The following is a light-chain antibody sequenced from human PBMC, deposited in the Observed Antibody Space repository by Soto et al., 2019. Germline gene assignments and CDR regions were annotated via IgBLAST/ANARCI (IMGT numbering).Light chain of an antibody. J-gene: IGKJ5*01. Sequence: IQMPQSPSSLSAYVGDRVTIACRASQNIRAFLNWYQQKPGKAPNLLIYAGSNLQSGVPSRFSGSGSGTEFTLTISSLQSEDFAVYYCQQYNNWPPITFGQGTRLEIK. V-gene: IGKV1-39*01. CDR2: AGS. CDR1: QNIRAF. CDR3: QQYNNWPPIT.